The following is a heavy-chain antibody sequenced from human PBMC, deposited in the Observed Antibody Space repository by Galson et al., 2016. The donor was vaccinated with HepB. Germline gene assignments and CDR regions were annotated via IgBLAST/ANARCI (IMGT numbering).Heavy chain of an antibody. CDR2: IIPAFGTT. CDR1: GGSFSPYA. D-gene: IGHD3-3*01. V-gene: IGHV1-69*13. CDR3: ARGVLRFLEWLAPTLYFDL. J-gene: IGHJ4*02. Sequence: SVKVSCKASGGSFSPYAVSWVRQAPGQGLEWMGGIIPAFGTTDYAQKFQDRVTITANESTSTAYMELSSLRSEDTAIYYCARGVLRFLEWLAPTLYFDLWGQGTLVTVSS.